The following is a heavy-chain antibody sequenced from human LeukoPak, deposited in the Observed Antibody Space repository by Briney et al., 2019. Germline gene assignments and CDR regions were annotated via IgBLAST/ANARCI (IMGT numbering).Heavy chain of an antibody. CDR1: GGTFSNNA. Sequence: ASVKVSCKASGGTFSNNAMSWVRQAPGQGLEWMGGIIPTFGTTNYVQKFLGRVTITADVSTSTVYMELSSLNSEGTAMYYCARHPDYFDGSGYYFWNWFDPWGQGTLVTVSS. CDR3: ARHPDYFDGSGYYFWNWFDP. CDR2: IIPTFGTT. D-gene: IGHD3-22*01. V-gene: IGHV1-69*13. J-gene: IGHJ5*02.